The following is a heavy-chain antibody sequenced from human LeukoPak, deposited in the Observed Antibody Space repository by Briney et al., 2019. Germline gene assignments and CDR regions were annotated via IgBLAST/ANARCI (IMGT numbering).Heavy chain of an antibody. V-gene: IGHV3-33*08. CDR1: GFIFSTNS. Sequence: GGSLRLSCAGSGFIFSTNSMNWVRQAPGKGLEWVALIWYDGSNKYYADSVKGRFTISRDNSKNTLYLQMNSLRAEDTAVYYCARDLGYSSGHPFDYWGQGTLVTVSS. CDR3: ARDLGYSSGHPFDY. J-gene: IGHJ4*02. CDR2: IWYDGSNK. D-gene: IGHD6-19*01.